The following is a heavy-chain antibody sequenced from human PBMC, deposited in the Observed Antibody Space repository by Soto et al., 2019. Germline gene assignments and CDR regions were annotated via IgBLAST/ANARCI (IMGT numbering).Heavy chain of an antibody. CDR2: IGTAGDT. D-gene: IGHD3-10*01. Sequence: EVQLVESGGGLVQPGGSLRLSCAASGFTFSSYDMHWVRQPTGEGLEWVSGIGTAGDTYYPGSVKGRFTISRENAKNSLFLQMNSLRPEDTAVYYCARGRTMIRGVTSAGDIWGQGTIVTVSS. CDR1: GFTFSSYD. CDR3: ARGRTMIRGVTSAGDI. V-gene: IGHV3-13*01. J-gene: IGHJ3*02.